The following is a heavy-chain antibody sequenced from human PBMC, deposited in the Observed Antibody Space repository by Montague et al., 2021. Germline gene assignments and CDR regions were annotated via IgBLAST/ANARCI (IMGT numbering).Heavy chain of an antibody. D-gene: IGHD6-19*01. V-gene: IGHV1-18*01. CDR3: ASSFGSGSYYYFDY. J-gene: IGHJ4*02. CDR2: ISAYNGNT. Sequence: SVKVSCKASGYTFISYGISWVRQAPGQGLEWMGWISAYNGNTNYAQKLQGRVTMTTDTSTSTACMELRSLRSDDTAVYYCASSFGSGSYYYFDYWGQGTLVTVSS. CDR1: GYTFISYG.